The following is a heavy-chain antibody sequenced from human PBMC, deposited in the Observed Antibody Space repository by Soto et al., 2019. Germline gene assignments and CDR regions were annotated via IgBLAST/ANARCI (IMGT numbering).Heavy chain of an antibody. Sequence: GGSLRLSCAASGFTFSINDMHWVRQAPGRGLEWVAVISNDGNNKYYADSVKGRFTLSRDNSKNMVYLQMDSLRVEDTAVYFCAKEHRTYNWDYLFDSWGPGTLVTVSS. J-gene: IGHJ4*02. D-gene: IGHD1-7*01. CDR3: AKEHRTYNWDYLFDS. CDR1: GFTFSIND. V-gene: IGHV3-30*18. CDR2: ISNDGNNK.